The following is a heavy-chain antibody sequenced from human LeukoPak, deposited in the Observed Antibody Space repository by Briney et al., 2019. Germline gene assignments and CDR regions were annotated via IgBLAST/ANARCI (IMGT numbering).Heavy chain of an antibody. J-gene: IGHJ6*02. V-gene: IGHV4-39*01. D-gene: IGHD3-3*01. CDR3: ASGSITIFGVVIVYYYGMDV. CDR2: IYYSGST. Sequence: SETLSLTCTVSGGSISSSSYYWGWIRQPPGKGLEWIGSIYYSGSTYYNPSLKSRVTISVDTSKNQFSLKLSSVTAADTAVYCCASGSITIFGVVIVYYYGMDVWGQGTTVTVSS. CDR1: GGSISSSSYY.